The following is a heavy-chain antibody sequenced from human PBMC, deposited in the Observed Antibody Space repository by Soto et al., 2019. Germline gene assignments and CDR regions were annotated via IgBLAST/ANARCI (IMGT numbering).Heavy chain of an antibody. V-gene: IGHV4-59*11. Sequence: TVSGGSISSHYWSWIRQFPGKGLEWIGFIYHSGSTNYNPSLKSRVTILGETSKNQFSLKVSSVTAADTAVYYCARSHCSSTSCSHYFDYWGQGTLVTVSS. CDR3: ARSHCSSTSCSHYFDY. J-gene: IGHJ4*02. CDR1: GGSISSHY. D-gene: IGHD2-2*01. CDR2: IYHSGST.